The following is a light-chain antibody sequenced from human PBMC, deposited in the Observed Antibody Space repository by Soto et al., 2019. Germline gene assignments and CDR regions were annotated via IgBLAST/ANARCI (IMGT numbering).Light chain of an antibody. CDR2: SYS. J-gene: IGLJ2*01. CDR1: RSNIGTNI. CDR3: AAWDDNLNGRV. Sequence: QSVLTQPPSASGAPGQTVTISCSGSRSNIGTNIVNWYQQLPGTAPKLLIYSYSQRPSGVPDRFSGSKSGTSASLAISGLQSEDEGDYYCAAWDDNLNGRVFGGGTQLTVL. V-gene: IGLV1-44*01.